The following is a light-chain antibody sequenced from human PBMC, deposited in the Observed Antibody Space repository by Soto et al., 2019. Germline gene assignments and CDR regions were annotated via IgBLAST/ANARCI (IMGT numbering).Light chain of an antibody. V-gene: IGKV3D-20*02. CDR2: GAS. Sequence: VVLTQSPGTLSLSPGERATLSCRASQSVAANYLAWYQQKRGQAPRLLIYGASSRATGIPDRFSGSGSGTDFTLTISSLEPADFAVYYCQQRSNWPLTFGGGTKVDIK. J-gene: IGKJ4*01. CDR1: QSVAANY. CDR3: QQRSNWPLT.